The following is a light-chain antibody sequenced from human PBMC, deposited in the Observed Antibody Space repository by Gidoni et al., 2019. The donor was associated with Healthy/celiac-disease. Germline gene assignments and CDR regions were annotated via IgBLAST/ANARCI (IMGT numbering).Light chain of an antibody. CDR3: QQRST. CDR1: QSVSSY. J-gene: IGKJ4*01. V-gene: IGKV3-11*01. CDR2: DAS. Sequence: EIVLTQSPATLSLSPGERAPLPCRASQSVSSYLAWYQQKPGQAPRLLIYDASNRATGIPARFSGSGSGTDFTLTISSLEPEDFAVYYCQQRSTFGGGTKVEIK.